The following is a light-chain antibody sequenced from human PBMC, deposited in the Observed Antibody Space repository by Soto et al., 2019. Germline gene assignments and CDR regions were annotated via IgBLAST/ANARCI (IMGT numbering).Light chain of an antibody. CDR3: QQYDNVPMYT. CDR1: QRVSGY. Sequence: DIVLTQSPATLSLSPGDGATLSCRASQRVSGYLAWYQQKPGQAPRLLIYDASNRATGIPVRFSGSGSDTDYTLTISSLEPEDIATYYCQQYDNVPMYTFGQGTKLEIK. V-gene: IGKV3-11*01. J-gene: IGKJ2*01. CDR2: DAS.